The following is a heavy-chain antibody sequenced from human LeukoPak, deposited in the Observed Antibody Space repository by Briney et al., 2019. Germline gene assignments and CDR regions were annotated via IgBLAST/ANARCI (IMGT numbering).Heavy chain of an antibody. D-gene: IGHD3-3*01. V-gene: IGHV1-18*01. CDR2: ISAYNGNT. Sequence: VASVKVSCKASGYTFTSHGISWVRQAPGQGLEWMGWISAYNGNTNYAQKLQGRVTMTTDTSTSTAYMELRSLRSDDTAVYYCARVFYDFWSGYYTDFYYYYYMDVWGKGTTVTVSS. CDR3: ARVFYDFWSGYYTDFYYYYYMDV. J-gene: IGHJ6*03. CDR1: GYTFTSHG.